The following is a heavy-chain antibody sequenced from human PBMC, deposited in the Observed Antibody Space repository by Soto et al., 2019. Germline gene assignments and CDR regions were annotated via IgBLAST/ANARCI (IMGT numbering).Heavy chain of an antibody. CDR3: ARDRGYYYFDY. D-gene: IGHD6-13*01. CDR2: IKQDGSEK. Sequence: GGSLRLSCAASGFTFSSYWTSWVRQAPGKGLEWVANIKQDGSEKYYVDSVKGRFTISRDNAKNSLYLQMNSLRAEDTAVYYCARDRGYYYFDYWGQGTLVTVSS. CDR1: GFTFSSYW. V-gene: IGHV3-7*01. J-gene: IGHJ4*02.